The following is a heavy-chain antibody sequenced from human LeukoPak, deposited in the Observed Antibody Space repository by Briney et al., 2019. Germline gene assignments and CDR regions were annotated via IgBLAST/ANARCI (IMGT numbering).Heavy chain of an antibody. CDR2: IRSKANSYAT. J-gene: IGHJ4*02. V-gene: IGHV3-73*01. D-gene: IGHD3-16*01. CDR3: TRLGGATIFDY. Sequence: PGGSLRLSCAASGFTSSGSAMHWVRQASGKGLEWVGRIRSKANSYATAYAASVKGRFTISRDDSKNTAYLQMNSLKTEDTAVYYCTRLGGATIFDYWGQGTLVTVSS. CDR1: GFTSSGSA.